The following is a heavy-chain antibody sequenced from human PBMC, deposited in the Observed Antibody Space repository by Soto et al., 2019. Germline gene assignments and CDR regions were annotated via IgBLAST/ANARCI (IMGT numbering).Heavy chain of an antibody. CDR2: INTAGDT. V-gene: IGHV3-66*01. CDR3: ARSSGDYIESREFDY. J-gene: IGHJ4*02. D-gene: IGHD6-6*01. CDR1: GFTFDYYG. Sequence: GGSLILSCAASGFTFDYYGMSWVRQAPGKGLEWVSLINTAGDTHYADSVKGRFTISRDNSRNTLYLQMNSLRADDTAVYYCARSSGDYIESREFDYWGQGTLVTVSS.